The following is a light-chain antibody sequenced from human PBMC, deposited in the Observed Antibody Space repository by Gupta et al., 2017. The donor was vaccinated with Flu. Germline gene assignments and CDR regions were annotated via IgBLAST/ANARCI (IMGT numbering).Light chain of an antibody. CDR1: QSISRY. CDR2: SAS. J-gene: IGKJ5*01. Sequence: DIQMTQSPSSLSASVGDRVTIACRASQSISRYLSWYHQEVGKAPKLLLYSASILQDGVPSRFSGSGSGTDFTLTIRGLQAEDFGTYYCLQTHTSPITFGQGTR. CDR3: LQTHTSPIT. V-gene: IGKV1-39*01.